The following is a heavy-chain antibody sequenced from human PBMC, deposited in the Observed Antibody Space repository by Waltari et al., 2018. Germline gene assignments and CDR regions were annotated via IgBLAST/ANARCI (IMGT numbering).Heavy chain of an antibody. CDR3: ARDSVVVVASYAFDI. CDR1: GGSISSGSYY. V-gene: IGHV4-61*02. CDR2: IYTSGST. D-gene: IGHD2-15*01. Sequence: QVQLQESGPGLVKPSQTLSLTCTVSGGSISSGSYYWCWIGRPAGKGLEWIGRIYTSGSTNYNPSLKSRVTISVDTSKNQFSLKLSSVTAADTAVYYCARDSVVVVASYAFDIWGQGTMVTVSS. J-gene: IGHJ3*02.